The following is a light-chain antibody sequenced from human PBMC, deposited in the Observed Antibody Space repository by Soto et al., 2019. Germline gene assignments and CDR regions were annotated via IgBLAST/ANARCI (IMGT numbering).Light chain of an antibody. CDR1: QSVSSY. V-gene: IGKV3-11*01. CDR3: QHRSIWPVS. CDR2: DAS. J-gene: IGKJ5*01. Sequence: EIVLTQSPATLSLSPGERATLSCRASQSVSSYLAWYQQKPGQAPRLLIFDASNRATGIPARFSRSGSATDFTLTISSLEPEDFAVYYCQHRSIWPVSFGQGTRLEIK.